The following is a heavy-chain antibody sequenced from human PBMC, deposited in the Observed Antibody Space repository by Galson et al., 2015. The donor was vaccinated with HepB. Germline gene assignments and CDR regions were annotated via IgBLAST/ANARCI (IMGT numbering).Heavy chain of an antibody. Sequence: SVKVSCKASGDTFYNYAISWVRQAPGQGLEWMGKIIPFLGKANHAQKFQDRVKFTADKSTITGYMELRSLRSEDTAIYYCARDRLPLGALDYWGQGTLVTVSS. V-gene: IGHV1-69*04. D-gene: IGHD1-26*01. CDR2: IIPFLGKA. CDR1: GDTFYNYA. CDR3: ARDRLPLGALDY. J-gene: IGHJ4*02.